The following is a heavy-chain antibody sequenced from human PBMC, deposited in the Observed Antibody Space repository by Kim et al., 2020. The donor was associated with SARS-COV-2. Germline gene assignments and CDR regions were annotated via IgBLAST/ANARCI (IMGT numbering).Heavy chain of an antibody. Sequence: SETLSLTCTVSGGSISSSSYYWGWIRQPPGKGLEWIGSIYYSGSTYYNPSLKSRVTIFVDTSKNQFSLKLSSVTAADTAVYYCARGQLLLNPNWFDPWGQGTLVTVSS. CDR1: GGSISSSSYY. V-gene: IGHV4-39*01. D-gene: IGHD2-15*01. CDR3: ARGQLLLNPNWFDP. CDR2: IYYSGST. J-gene: IGHJ5*02.